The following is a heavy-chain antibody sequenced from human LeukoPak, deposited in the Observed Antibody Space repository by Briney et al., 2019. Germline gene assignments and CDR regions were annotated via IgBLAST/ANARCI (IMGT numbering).Heavy chain of an antibody. V-gene: IGHV3-30*04. CDR3: ARDEGLATVTSYFDY. D-gene: IGHD4-17*01. CDR2: ISYDGSSK. J-gene: IGHJ4*02. CDR1: GITFGFYA. Sequence: GGSLRLSCAASGITFGFYAMYWVRQAPGKGLEWVAVISYDGSSKFYADSVRGRFTISRDNSKNTLYLQMNSLRAEDTAVYYCARDEGLATVTSYFDYWGQGTLVTVSS.